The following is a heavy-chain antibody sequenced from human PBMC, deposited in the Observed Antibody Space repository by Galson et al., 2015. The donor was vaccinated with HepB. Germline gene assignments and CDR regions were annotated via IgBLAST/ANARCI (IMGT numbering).Heavy chain of an antibody. Sequence: SLRLSCAGSGFTFGFTFSDSYMSWVRQAPGKGLEWVSYISSSSSTIYYADSVKGRFTISRDNSKNTLYLQMNSLRAEDTAVYYCARDDYGETTLGNYFDYWGQGTLVTVSS. D-gene: IGHD4-17*01. J-gene: IGHJ4*02. CDR3: ARDDYGETTLGNYFDY. V-gene: IGHV3-11*04. CDR2: ISSSSSTI. CDR1: GFTFGFTFSDSY.